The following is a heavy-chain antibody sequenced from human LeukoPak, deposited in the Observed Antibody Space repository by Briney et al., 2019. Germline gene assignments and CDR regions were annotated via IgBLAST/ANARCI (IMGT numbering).Heavy chain of an antibody. V-gene: IGHV3-7*01. J-gene: IGHJ4*02. CDR3: GVSVVIPAAFDR. D-gene: IGHD2-2*01. CDR1: GFIFSNYW. Sequence: GGSLRLSCAPSGFIFSNYWMSWVRQAPGKGLEWVAMIKQDGSGKYYVGSVKGRFTISRDNAKNSLYLQMNSLRAEDTAVYYCGVSVVIPAAFDRWGQGTLVTVSS. CDR2: IKQDGSGK.